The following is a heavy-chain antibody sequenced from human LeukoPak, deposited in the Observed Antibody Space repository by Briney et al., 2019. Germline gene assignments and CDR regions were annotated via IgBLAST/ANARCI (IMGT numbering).Heavy chain of an antibody. Sequence: QSGGSLRLSCAASGFTFSSYAMSWVRQAPGKGLEWVSAISGSGGSTYYADSVKGRFTISRGNSKNTLYLQMNSLRPEDTAVYYCAKGSGTTVPRYQFDYWGQGTLVTVSS. CDR2: ISGSGGST. CDR1: GFTFSSYA. D-gene: IGHD4-17*01. V-gene: IGHV3-23*01. CDR3: AKGSGTTVPRYQFDY. J-gene: IGHJ4*02.